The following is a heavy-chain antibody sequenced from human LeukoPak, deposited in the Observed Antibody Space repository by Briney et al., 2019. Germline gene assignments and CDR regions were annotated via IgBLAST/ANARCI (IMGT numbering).Heavy chain of an antibody. Sequence: SETLSLTCTVSGGSISSHYWSWIRQPPGKGLEWIGYIYYSGSTNYNPSLKSRVTISVDTSKNQFSLKLSSVTAADTAVYYCARVIRGYAINYFDYWGQGTLVTVSS. CDR2: IYYSGST. V-gene: IGHV4-59*11. CDR1: GGSISSHY. J-gene: IGHJ4*02. CDR3: ARVIRGYAINYFDY. D-gene: IGHD2-8*01.